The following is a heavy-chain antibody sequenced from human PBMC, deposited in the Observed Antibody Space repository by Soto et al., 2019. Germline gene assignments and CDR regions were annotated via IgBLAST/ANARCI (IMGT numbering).Heavy chain of an antibody. Sequence: SVKVSCKASGGTFSSYAISWVRQAPGQGLEWMGGIIPIFGTTNYAQKFQGRVTITADESTSTAYMELSSLRSEDTAVYYCARDLARYCSGGSCLYDAFDIWGQGTMVTVSS. J-gene: IGHJ3*02. V-gene: IGHV1-69*13. CDR3: ARDLARYCSGGSCLYDAFDI. CDR2: IIPIFGTT. CDR1: GGTFSSYA. D-gene: IGHD2-15*01.